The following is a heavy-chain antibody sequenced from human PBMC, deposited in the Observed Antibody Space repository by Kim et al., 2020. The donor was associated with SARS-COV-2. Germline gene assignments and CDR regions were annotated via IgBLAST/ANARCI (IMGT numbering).Heavy chain of an antibody. Sequence: GGSLRLSCAASGFTFSSYAMSWVRQAPGKGLEWVSAISGSGGSTYYADSVKGRFTISRDNSKNTLYLQMNSLRAEDTAVYYCAKGHDILTGYYPFDYWGQGTLVTLSS. CDR3: AKGHDILTGYYPFDY. D-gene: IGHD3-9*01. CDR1: GFTFSSYA. J-gene: IGHJ4*02. V-gene: IGHV3-23*01. CDR2: ISGSGGST.